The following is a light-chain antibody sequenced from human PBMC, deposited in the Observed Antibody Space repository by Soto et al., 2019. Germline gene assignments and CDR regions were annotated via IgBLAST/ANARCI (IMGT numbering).Light chain of an antibody. Sequence: QSVLTQPPSASGTPGQRVTISCSGSISNIGNNYVHWYQQLRGTAPKLLIFKSNQRPSGVPDRFSGSTSGTSASLAISGLRSEDEAEYYCATWDDRRSGVLFGGGTKLTVL. CDR2: KSN. CDR3: ATWDDRRSGVL. V-gene: IGLV1-47*01. J-gene: IGLJ2*01. CDR1: ISNIGNNY.